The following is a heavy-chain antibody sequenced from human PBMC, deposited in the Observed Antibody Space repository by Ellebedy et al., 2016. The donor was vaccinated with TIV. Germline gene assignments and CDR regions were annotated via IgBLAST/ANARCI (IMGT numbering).Heavy chain of an antibody. J-gene: IGHJ4*02. D-gene: IGHD1-26*01. V-gene: IGHV4-39*07. Sequence: MPSETLSLTCAVSGGSISSSSYYWSWIRQSPGKGLEWFGEIDHRGTTTYNPSLESRVIISVDTSKNQFSLKVRSVTAADTGIYYCARSGTYARSSLFDYWGQGNLVTVSS. CDR2: IDHRGTT. CDR3: ARSGTYARSSLFDY. CDR1: GGSISSSSYY.